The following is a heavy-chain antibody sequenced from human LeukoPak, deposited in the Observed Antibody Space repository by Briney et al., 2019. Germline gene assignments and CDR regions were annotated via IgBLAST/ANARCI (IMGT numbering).Heavy chain of an antibody. Sequence: PSETLSLTCAVYGGSFSGYYWSWIRQPPGKGLEWIGEINHSGSTNYNPSLKSRVTISVDTSKNQFSLKLSSVTAADTAVYYCARGTDSSGFYNSYFDPWGQGTLVTVSS. J-gene: IGHJ5*02. CDR2: INHSGST. CDR1: GGSFSGYY. D-gene: IGHD3-22*01. V-gene: IGHV4-34*01. CDR3: ARGTDSSGFYNSYFDP.